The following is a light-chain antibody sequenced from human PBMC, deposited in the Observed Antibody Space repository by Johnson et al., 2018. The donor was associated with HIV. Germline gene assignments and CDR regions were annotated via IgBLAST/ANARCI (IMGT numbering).Light chain of an antibody. J-gene: IGLJ1*01. Sequence: QSVLTQPPSVSAAPGQKVAISCSGSSSNIGNNYVSWYQQVPGTAPKLLIYDNNKRPSGIPDRFSGSKTGTSATLGITGLQTGDEADYDCGTWDSRRGVFGTGPNTTVL. CDR1: SSNIGNNY. V-gene: IGLV1-51*01. CDR2: DNN. CDR3: GTWDSRRGV.